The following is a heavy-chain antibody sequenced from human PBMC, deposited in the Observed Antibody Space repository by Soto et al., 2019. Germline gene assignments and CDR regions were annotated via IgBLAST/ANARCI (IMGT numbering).Heavy chain of an antibody. CDR3: ATYRYYYGVDV. CDR1: GYTFSSYG. Sequence: ASVKVSCKASGYTFSSYGISWVRQAPGQGLEWMGWISTYNANTNYAQKLQGRVTMITDTSTSTVYMELRSLRSDDTAVYYCATYRYYYGVDVWGQGTTVTVSS. V-gene: IGHV1-18*04. CDR2: ISTYNANT. J-gene: IGHJ6*02.